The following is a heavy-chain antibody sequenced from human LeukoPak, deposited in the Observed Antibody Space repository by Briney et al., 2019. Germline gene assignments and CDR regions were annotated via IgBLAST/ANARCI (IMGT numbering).Heavy chain of an antibody. Sequence: TSETLSLTCTVSGVSISGSSFHWGWVRQPPGKGLEWIGNIHYSGSTYYNPSLKSPVSISVDTSKNHFSLQLSSVTAADTAVYYCAGRVGASIWTGMHFWGQGTLVAVSS. J-gene: IGHJ4*02. CDR2: IHYSGST. D-gene: IGHD1-26*01. CDR3: AGRVGASIWTGMHF. CDR1: GVSISGSSFH. V-gene: IGHV4-39*02.